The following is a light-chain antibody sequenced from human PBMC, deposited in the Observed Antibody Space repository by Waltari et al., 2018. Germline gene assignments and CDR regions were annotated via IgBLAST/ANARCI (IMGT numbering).Light chain of an antibody. CDR1: QSVRSSD. V-gene: IGKV3-20*01. CDR2: GAS. Sequence: IVVTQSPSTLSLSPGERATLSCRASQSVRSSDLAWYQQKPGQAPSLLIYGASSRATGIPDRFSGSGSGTDFTLTISRLEPEDFAVYYCQHYGGSSWTFGQGTKVEIQ. CDR3: QHYGGSSWT. J-gene: IGKJ1*01.